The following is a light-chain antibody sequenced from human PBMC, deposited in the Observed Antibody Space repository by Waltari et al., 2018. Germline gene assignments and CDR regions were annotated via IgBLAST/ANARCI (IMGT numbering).Light chain of an antibody. J-gene: IGLJ2*01. V-gene: IGLV2-14*01. CDR3: NSYTDGII. CDR2: EVS. Sequence: QSALTQPASVSGSPGPSLTISCTGTSSDVGRYKYVSWYQDYPGKAPKRIIYEVSNRTVGVSERFRGAKCGNTASLAISGLQAEDEADYYCNSYTDGIIFGGGTKLTVL. CDR1: SSDVGRYKY.